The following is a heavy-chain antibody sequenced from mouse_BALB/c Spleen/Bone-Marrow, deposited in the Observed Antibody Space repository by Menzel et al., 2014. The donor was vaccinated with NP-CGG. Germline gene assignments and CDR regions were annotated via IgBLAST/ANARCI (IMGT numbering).Heavy chain of an antibody. V-gene: IGHV1-62-2*01. J-gene: IGHJ2*01. CDR1: GYTFTEYI. Sequence: VQLQQSGAGLVKPGASVKLSCKASGYTFTEYIIHWVKQRSGQGLEWIGWFYPGSGSIKYNEKFKDKATLTADKSSSTVYMELNRLTSEDSAVYFCARHEGGEMGFDYWGQGTTLTVSS. CDR3: ARHEGGEMGFDY. D-gene: IGHD2-3*01. CDR2: FYPGSGSI.